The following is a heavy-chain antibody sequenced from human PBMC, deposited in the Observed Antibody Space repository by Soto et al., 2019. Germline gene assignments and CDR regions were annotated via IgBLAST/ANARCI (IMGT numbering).Heavy chain of an antibody. D-gene: IGHD5-18*01. J-gene: IGHJ4*02. CDR3: AGDQAMAQFDY. CDR1: GYTFTNYG. Sequence: QVQLVQSGAEVKKPGASVKVSCKASGYTFTNYGISWVRQAPGQGLEWMGWINAYNGNTKYAQKVQSRVTMKTDTTTSTAYMELRSLRSDDTAVYYCAGDQAMAQFDYWGQGTLVTVSS. V-gene: IGHV1-18*01. CDR2: INAYNGNT.